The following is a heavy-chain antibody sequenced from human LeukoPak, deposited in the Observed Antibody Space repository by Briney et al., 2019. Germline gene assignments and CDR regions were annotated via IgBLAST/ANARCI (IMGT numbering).Heavy chain of an antibody. J-gene: IGHJ5*02. D-gene: IGHD6-13*01. Sequence: SETLSLTCTVSGDSINAYYWGWVRQPPGKGLEWVGYIYFSGTTKYNPSLESRVTISVDTSKNQFSLKLSSVTAADTAVYYCARRRAEGGSNGHYNWFDPWGQGILVTVSS. CDR3: ARRRAEGGSNGHYNWFDP. CDR2: IYFSGTT. CDR1: GDSINAYY. V-gene: IGHV4-59*08.